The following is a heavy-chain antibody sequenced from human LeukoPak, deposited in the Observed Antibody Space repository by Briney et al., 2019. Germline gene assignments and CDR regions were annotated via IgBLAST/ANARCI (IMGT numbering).Heavy chain of an antibody. V-gene: IGHV4-34*01. Sequence: SETLSLTCAVYGESSSGYYWSWIRQPPGKGLEWIGEINHRGSTNYNPSLKSRVTISVDTSKDQFSLKLSSVTAADTAVYYCASSSLRGSGIDYWGQGTLVTVSS. D-gene: IGHD3-10*01. J-gene: IGHJ4*02. CDR2: INHRGST. CDR1: GESSSGYY. CDR3: ASSSLRGSGIDY.